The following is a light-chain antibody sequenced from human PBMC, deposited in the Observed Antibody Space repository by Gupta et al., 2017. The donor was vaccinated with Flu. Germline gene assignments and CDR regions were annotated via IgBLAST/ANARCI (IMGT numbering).Light chain of an antibody. J-gene: IGLJ2*01. Sequence: QSALTQPASVSGSPGQSITISCTGTSSDIGGYNYVSWYQQHPGEAPKLMIYEVSYRPSGVSNRFSGSKSGNTASLTISGLRAEDEADYYCSSYTSIGTVFGGGTKVTVL. CDR2: EVS. CDR1: SSDIGGYNY. V-gene: IGLV2-14*01. CDR3: SSYTSIGTV.